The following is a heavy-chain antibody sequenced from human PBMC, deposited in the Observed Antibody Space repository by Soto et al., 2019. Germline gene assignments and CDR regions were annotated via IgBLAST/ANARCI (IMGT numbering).Heavy chain of an antibody. V-gene: IGHV3-21*01. CDR1: GFPFSSYS. J-gene: IGHJ4*02. Sequence: GGSLRLSCAASGFPFSSYSMSWVRQAPGKGLEWVSSISTSSTKIFYADSVKGRFTISRDNAKNSLFLQMNSLIVEDTATYYCLLAATRSGGEDSWGQGTLVTVAS. D-gene: IGHD6-13*01. CDR2: ISTSSTKI. CDR3: LLAATRSGGEDS.